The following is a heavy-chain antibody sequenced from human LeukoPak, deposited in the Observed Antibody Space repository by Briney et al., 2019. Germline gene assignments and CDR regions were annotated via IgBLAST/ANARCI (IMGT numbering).Heavy chain of an antibody. V-gene: IGHV4-59*12. Sequence: SETLSLTCTVSGGSISSYYWSWIRQPPGKGLEWIGYIYYSGSTNYNPSLKSRVTISVDTSKNQFSLKLSSVTAADTAVYYCATSCSGGSCYSFYWGQGTLVTVSS. CDR1: GGSISSYY. J-gene: IGHJ4*02. CDR3: ATSCSGGSCYSFY. D-gene: IGHD2-15*01. CDR2: IYYSGST.